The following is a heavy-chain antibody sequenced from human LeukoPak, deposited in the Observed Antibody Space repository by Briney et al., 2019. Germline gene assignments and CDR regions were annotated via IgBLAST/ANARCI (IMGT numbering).Heavy chain of an antibody. CDR1: GFTFTTYW. Sequence: GGSLRLSCAASGFTFTTYWMHWVRQAPGKGLVWVSRINGIGSSSNYADSVKGRFTISRDNARNTLHLQMNSLRAEDTALYYCARTSPTSHFDFWGQGTLVTVSS. CDR2: INGIGSSS. V-gene: IGHV3-74*01. J-gene: IGHJ4*02. CDR3: ARTSPTSHFDF. D-gene: IGHD3-16*01.